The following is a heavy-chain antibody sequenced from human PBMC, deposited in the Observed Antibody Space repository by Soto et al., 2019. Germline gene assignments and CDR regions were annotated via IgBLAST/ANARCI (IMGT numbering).Heavy chain of an antibody. J-gene: IGHJ4*02. D-gene: IGHD6-19*01. CDR3: TFSGWSVDY. CDR2: INHSGST. V-gene: IGHV4-34*01. Sequence: SETLSLTCAVYGGSFSGYYWSWFRQPPGKGLEWIGEINHSGSTNYNPSLKSRVTISVDTSKNQFSLKLSSVTAADTALYYCTFSGWSVDYWGQGTLVTVSS. CDR1: GGSFSGYY.